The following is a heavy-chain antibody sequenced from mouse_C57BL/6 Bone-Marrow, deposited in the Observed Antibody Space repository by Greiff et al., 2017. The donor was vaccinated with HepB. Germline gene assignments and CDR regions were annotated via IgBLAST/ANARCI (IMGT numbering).Heavy chain of an antibody. D-gene: IGHD1-1*01. CDR3: ATVGLLRSYAMDY. CDR1: GYTFTSYW. V-gene: IGHV1-55*01. CDR2: IYPGSGST. J-gene: IGHJ4*01. Sequence: QVQLQQPGAELVKPGASVKMSCKASGYTFTSYWITWVKQRPGQGLEWIGDIYPGSGSTNYNEKFKSKATLTVDTSSSPAYMQLSSLTSEDSAVYYCATVGLLRSYAMDYWGQGTSVTVSS.